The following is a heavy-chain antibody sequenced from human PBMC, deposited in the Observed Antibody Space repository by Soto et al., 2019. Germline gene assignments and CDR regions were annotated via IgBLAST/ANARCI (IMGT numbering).Heavy chain of an antibody. D-gene: IGHD6-19*01. CDR2: ISAYNGNT. J-gene: IGHJ6*02. V-gene: IGHV1-18*01. CDR3: ARGGLMAVAGFYGMDV. Sequence: VQLLESGGGLVQPGGSLRLSCAASGFTFSSYGISWVRQAPGQGLEWMGWISAYNGNTNYAQKLQGRVTMTTDTSTSTAYMELRSLRSDDTAVYYCARGGLMAVAGFYGMDVWGQGTTVTVSS. CDR1: GFTFSSYG.